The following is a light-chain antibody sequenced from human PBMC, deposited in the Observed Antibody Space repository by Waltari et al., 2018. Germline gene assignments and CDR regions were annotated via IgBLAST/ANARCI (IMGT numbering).Light chain of an antibody. CDR1: QSVTSIS. J-gene: IGKJ4*01. CDR2: GTS. Sequence: CRASQSVTSISLAWYQEKLGQAHRLLIYGTSTRATGIPDRFSGSGSGTDFTLTISRLEPEDFAVYYCQQYDGEVVTFGGGTKVEI. V-gene: IGKV3-20*01. CDR3: QQYDGEVVT.